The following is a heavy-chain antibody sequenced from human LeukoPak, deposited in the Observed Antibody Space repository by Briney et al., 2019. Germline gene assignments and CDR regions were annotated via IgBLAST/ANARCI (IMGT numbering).Heavy chain of an antibody. CDR2: ISAYNGNT. Sequence: GASVKVSCKASGYTFTSYGISWVRQAPGQGLEWMGWISAYNGNTNYAQKLQGRVTMTTDTSTSTAYMELRSLRSDDTAVYYCARDSEYNWNYVGNWFDPWGQGTLVTVSS. V-gene: IGHV1-18*01. J-gene: IGHJ5*02. CDR1: GYTFTSYG. D-gene: IGHD1-7*01. CDR3: ARDSEYNWNYVGNWFDP.